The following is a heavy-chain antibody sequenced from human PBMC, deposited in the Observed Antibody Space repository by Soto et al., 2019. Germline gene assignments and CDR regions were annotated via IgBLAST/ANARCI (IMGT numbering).Heavy chain of an antibody. D-gene: IGHD3-10*01. V-gene: IGHV3-64*04. J-gene: IGHJ6*02. CDR1: GFTFRTFA. CDR3: AKFREYYQGSGSRTYYFYGMDV. Sequence: VGSLRLSCSASGFTFRTFAMHWVRQAPGRGLEYVSAVSSSGGSTMYADSVKDRFTISRDNSKNTLYLQMNSLRAGDTALYYCAKFREYYQGSGSRTYYFYGMDVWGQGTTVTVSS. CDR2: VSSSGGST.